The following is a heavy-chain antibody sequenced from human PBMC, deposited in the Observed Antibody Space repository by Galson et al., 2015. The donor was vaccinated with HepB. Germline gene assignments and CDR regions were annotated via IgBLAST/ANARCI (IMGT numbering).Heavy chain of an antibody. CDR1: GYTLTELS. J-gene: IGHJ4*02. CDR2: FDPEDGET. V-gene: IGHV1-24*01. D-gene: IGHD3-22*01. Sequence: SVKVSCKVSGYTLTELSMHWVRQAPGKGLEWMGGFDPEDGETIYAQKFQGRVTMTEDTSTDTAYMELSSLRSEDTAVYYCATEDRGVYYDSSDYGNWGQGTLVTVSS. CDR3: ATEDRGVYYDSSDYGN.